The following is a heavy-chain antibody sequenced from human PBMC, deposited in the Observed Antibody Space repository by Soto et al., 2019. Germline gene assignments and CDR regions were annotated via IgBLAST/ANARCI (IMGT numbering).Heavy chain of an antibody. CDR1: GFTFNIFA. CDR3: AKDRMDHNSVWDPFDG. V-gene: IGHV3-23*01. CDR2: IGGVDET. D-gene: IGHD1-20*01. J-gene: IGHJ3*01. Sequence: EVQVLESGGDLVQSGGSLRLSCAASGFTFNIFAMSWVRPAPGKGLEWVSCIGGVDETYYADSMRGRFTISRDNSKNTLYLQMNSLRAEDTAVYYCAKDRMDHNSVWDPFDGWGPGTVVTVSA.